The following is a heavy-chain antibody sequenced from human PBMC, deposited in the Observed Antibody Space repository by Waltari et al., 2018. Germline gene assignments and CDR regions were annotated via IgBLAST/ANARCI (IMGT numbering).Heavy chain of an antibody. CDR3: ARRPNSGEWLRWGKENYYGMDV. CDR2: MNPNSGNT. CDR1: GYTFTSYD. J-gene: IGHJ6*02. V-gene: IGHV1-8*03. Sequence: QVQLVQSGAEVKKPGASVKVSCKASGYTFTSYDINWVRQATGQGREWMGWMNPNSGNTVYAQKFQGRVTIPRNTSISTAYMELSSLRSDDTAVYYCARRPNSGEWLRWGKENYYGMDVWGQGTTVTVSS. D-gene: IGHD5-12*01.